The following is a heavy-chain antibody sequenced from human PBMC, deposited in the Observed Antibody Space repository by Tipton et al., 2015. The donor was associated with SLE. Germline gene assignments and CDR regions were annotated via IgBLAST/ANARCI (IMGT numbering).Heavy chain of an antibody. CDR1: GGSISSYY. Sequence: LSLTCTVSGGSISSYYWSWIRQPPGKGLEWIGYIYYSGSTNYNPSLKSRVTISVDTSKNQFSLKLSSVTAADTAVYYCARAGGIAARSYYYYYYMDVWGKGTTVTVSS. CDR3: ARAGGIAARSYYYYYYMDV. CDR2: IYYSGST. V-gene: IGHV4-59*01. J-gene: IGHJ6*03. D-gene: IGHD6-6*01.